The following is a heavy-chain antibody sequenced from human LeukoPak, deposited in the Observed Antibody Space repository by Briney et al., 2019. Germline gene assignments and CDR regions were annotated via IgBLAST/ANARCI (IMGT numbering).Heavy chain of an antibody. Sequence: GASVKVSCKVSGYTLTELSMHWVRQAPGKGLAWMGGFDPEDGETIYAQKFQGRVTMTGDTSTDTAYMELSRLRSEDTAVYYCATKKRGSYLDYWGQGTLVTVSS. J-gene: IGHJ4*02. CDR1: GYTLTELS. V-gene: IGHV1-24*01. CDR3: ATKKRGSYLDY. CDR2: FDPEDGET. D-gene: IGHD3-16*01.